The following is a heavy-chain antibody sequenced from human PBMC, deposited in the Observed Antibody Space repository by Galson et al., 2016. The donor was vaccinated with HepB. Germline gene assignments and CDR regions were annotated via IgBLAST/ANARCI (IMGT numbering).Heavy chain of an antibody. CDR1: GFSFSSYA. J-gene: IGHJ4*02. V-gene: IGHV3-48*03. D-gene: IGHD2-21*02. CDR2: ITRSADLI. CDR3: ARDDFVSDCGGDCYAVHFDF. Sequence: SLRLSCAASGFSFSSYAMNWVRQAPGKGLEWIAYITRSADLIYYADSVKGRFIISRDNAKRSLYLQMHSLRDEDTAVYYCARDDFVSDCGGDCYAVHFDFWGQGTLVTVSS.